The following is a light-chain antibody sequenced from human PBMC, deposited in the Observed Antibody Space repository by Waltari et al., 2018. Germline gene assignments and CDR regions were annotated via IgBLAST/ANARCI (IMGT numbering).Light chain of an antibody. V-gene: IGLV1-40*01. CDR2: GST. CDR1: DSNVGAGYD. CDR3: QSYDSNVGGSV. J-gene: IGLJ1*01. Sequence: QSVLTQPPSVSGAPGQRVVISCAGGDSNVGAGYDVQWYQHLPGRAPTLLINGSTNRPSGVPERFSGSRSATSASLAITGLQAEDEADYYCQSYDSNVGGSVFGAGTKVSVL.